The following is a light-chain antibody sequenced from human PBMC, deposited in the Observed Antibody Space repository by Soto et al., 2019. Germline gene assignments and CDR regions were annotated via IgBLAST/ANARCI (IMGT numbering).Light chain of an antibody. J-gene: IGKJ1*01. Sequence: DVVMTQSPLSLPVTLGQPASISCWSSQSLVYSDGNAYLNWFQQRPGQSPRRLIYKASNRDSGVPDRFSGSGSGTDFTLQISRVEAEDVAVYYCMQGTHWPPTFGRGTSVEIQ. CDR3: MQGTHWPPT. CDR2: KAS. V-gene: IGKV2-30*01. CDR1: QSLVYSDGNAY.